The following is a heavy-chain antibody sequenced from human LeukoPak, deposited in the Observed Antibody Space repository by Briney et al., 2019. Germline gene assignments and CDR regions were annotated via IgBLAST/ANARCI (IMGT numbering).Heavy chain of an antibody. V-gene: IGHV1-2*02. D-gene: IGHD2-15*01. J-gene: IGHJ4*02. CDR1: GHTFSDYY. CDR2: INANSGGT. CDR3: ARNYCSGGSCYRGVDY. Sequence: ASVKVSCXASGHTFSDYYIHWVRQAPGQGLGWMGWINANSGGTNYAQKLQGRVTMTRDTSISTAYMELSRLRSDDTAVYYCARNYCSGGSCYRGVDYWGQGTLVTVSS.